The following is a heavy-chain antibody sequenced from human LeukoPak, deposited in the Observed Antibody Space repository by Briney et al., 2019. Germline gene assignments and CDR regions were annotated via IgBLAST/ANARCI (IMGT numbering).Heavy chain of an antibody. CDR3: ASLLRTYYYGSGSYYKGYYYYGMDV. V-gene: IGHV4-34*01. CDR1: GGSFSGYY. D-gene: IGHD3-10*01. Sequence: SETLSLTCAVYGGSFSGYYWSWIRQPPGQGLEWIGEINHSGSTNHNPSLKSRVTISVDTSKNQFSLKLSSVTAADTAVYYCASLLRTYYYGSGSYYKGYYYYGMDVWGQGTTVTVSS. J-gene: IGHJ6*02. CDR2: INHSGST.